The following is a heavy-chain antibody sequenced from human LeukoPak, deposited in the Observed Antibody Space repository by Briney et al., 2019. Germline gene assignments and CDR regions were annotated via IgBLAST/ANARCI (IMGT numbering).Heavy chain of an antibody. V-gene: IGHV4-31*03. CDR2: IYYSGST. CDR1: GGSISSGGYY. CDR3: ARDSSGYSSLDS. J-gene: IGHJ4*02. D-gene: IGHD3-22*01. Sequence: PSETLSLTCTVSGGSISSGGYYWSWIRQHPGKGLEWIGYIYYSGSTYYNPSLKSRVTISVDTSKNQFSLKLSSVTAADTAVYYCARDSSGYSSLDSWGQGTLVTVSS.